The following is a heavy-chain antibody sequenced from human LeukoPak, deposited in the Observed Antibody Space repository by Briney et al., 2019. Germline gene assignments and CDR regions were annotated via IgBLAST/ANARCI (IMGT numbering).Heavy chain of an antibody. V-gene: IGHV4-39*07. CDR3: ARESLTWLQSRTSWFDP. D-gene: IGHD5-24*01. J-gene: IGHJ5*02. CDR2: IYYSGST. CDR1: GGSISSSTYF. Sequence: SEILSLTCTVSGGSISSSTYFWGWIRQPPGKGLEWIGTIYYSGSTYYNPSLKSRVTISVDSSKNQFSLRLSSVTAADTAVYYCARESLTWLQSRTSWFDPWGQGTLVTVSS.